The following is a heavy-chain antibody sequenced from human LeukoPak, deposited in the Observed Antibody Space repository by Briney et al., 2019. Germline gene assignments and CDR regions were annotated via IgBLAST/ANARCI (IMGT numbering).Heavy chain of an antibody. J-gene: IGHJ4*02. CDR2: IYYSGST. CDR1: GGSISSSSYY. Sequence: PSETLSLTCTVSGGSISSSSYYWGWIRQPPGKGLEWIGSIYYSGSTYYNPSLKSRVTISVDTSKNQFSLKLSSVTAADTAVYYCAGLSSGWYSTPPNFDYWGQGTLVTVSS. V-gene: IGHV4-39*07. CDR3: AGLSSGWYSTPPNFDY. D-gene: IGHD6-19*01.